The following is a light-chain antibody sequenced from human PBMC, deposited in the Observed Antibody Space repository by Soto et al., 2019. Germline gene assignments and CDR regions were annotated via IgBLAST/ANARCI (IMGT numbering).Light chain of an antibody. CDR1: QSVSSS. Sequence: EIVLTQSPATLSLSPGERATLSCRASQSVSSSLAWYQQKPGQAPRLLIYDASNRASGTPARFSGSGSGTDFTLIISSLEPDDFAVYYCQQRSHPGMYTFGPGTKVDI. J-gene: IGKJ2*01. CDR3: QQRSHPGMYT. V-gene: IGKV3-11*01. CDR2: DAS.